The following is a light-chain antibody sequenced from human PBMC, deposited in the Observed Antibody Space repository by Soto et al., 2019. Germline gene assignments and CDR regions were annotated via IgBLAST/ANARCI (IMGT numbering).Light chain of an antibody. Sequence: QSVLTQPPSASGPPGQSVTISCTGTSSDVGVYNLVSWYQQHPGKAPKLMIYEVIKRPSGVPDRFSGSKSGNTASLTVSGLHAEDEADYYCSSYSGSDNFVVFGGGTKLTVL. J-gene: IGLJ2*01. CDR3: SSYSGSDNFVV. CDR1: SSDVGVYNL. CDR2: EVI. V-gene: IGLV2-8*01.